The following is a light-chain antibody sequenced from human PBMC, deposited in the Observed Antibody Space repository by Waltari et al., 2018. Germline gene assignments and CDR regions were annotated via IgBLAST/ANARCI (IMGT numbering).Light chain of an antibody. Sequence: QAVVTQEPSLTVSPGGTVTLTCGSSAGAVTGSHYPYWFQQKPGQAPRTVIYDTNKKVSWTPARFSGSLLGGKAALTLSGAQPEDEAEYYCWLHFSGAVLFGGGTRLTVL. J-gene: IGLJ2*01. CDR3: WLHFSGAVL. CDR1: AGAVTGSHY. CDR2: DTN. V-gene: IGLV7-46*01.